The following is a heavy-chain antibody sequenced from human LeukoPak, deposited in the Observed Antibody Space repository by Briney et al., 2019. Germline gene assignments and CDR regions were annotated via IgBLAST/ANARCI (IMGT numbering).Heavy chain of an antibody. D-gene: IGHD3-9*01. CDR2: MNPNSGNT. CDR1: GYTFTSYD. J-gene: IGHJ5*02. V-gene: IGHV1-8*01. Sequence: ASVKVSCKASGYTFTSYDINWVRQATGQGLEWMGWMNPNSGNTGYAQKFQGRVTMTRNTSISTAYMELSSLRSEDTAVYYCARGRSDILTGYYNRLDPWGQGTLVTVSS. CDR3: ARGRSDILTGYYNRLDP.